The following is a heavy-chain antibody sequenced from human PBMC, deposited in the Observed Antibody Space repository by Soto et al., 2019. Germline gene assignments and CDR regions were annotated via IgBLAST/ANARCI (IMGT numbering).Heavy chain of an antibody. CDR1: GGSISSSYYY. D-gene: IGHD1-26*01. J-gene: IGHJ4*02. V-gene: IGHV4-39*01. CDR3: ARPSGSYLYYFDY. CDR2: IYYSGGT. Sequence: QLQLQESGPGLVKPSETLSLTCTVSGGSISSSYYYWGWIRQPPGKGLEWIGSIYYSGGTYYSPSLKSRVPMSVDTSKNQFSLKLSSVTAADTAVYYCARPSGSYLYYFDYWGQGTLVTVSS.